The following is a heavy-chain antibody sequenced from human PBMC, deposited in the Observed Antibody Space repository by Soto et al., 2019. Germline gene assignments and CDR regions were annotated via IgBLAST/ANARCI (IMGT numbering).Heavy chain of an antibody. CDR2: IASDGKDK. Sequence: PGGSLRLSCATFGFMFTNYAIHWVRQAPGKGLEWVAVIASDGKDKRYADSVKGRFTISRDNSKNTVYLQMNSLRGEDTAVYYCAKDGAIAAADYFFDYWGQGSLVTVSS. CDR1: GFMFTNYA. CDR3: AKDGAIAAADYFFDY. J-gene: IGHJ4*02. D-gene: IGHD6-13*01. V-gene: IGHV3-30*18.